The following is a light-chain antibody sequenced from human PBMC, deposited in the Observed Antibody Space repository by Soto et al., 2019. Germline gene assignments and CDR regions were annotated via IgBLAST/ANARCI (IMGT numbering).Light chain of an antibody. J-gene: IGLJ3*02. V-gene: IGLV2-14*01. Sequence: QSVLTQPASVSGSPGQSITISCTGTSSDIGGYNYVSWYQQHPGKAPKLIIYEVSNRPSGVSNRFSGSKSGNTASLTVSGRQAEDEADYYCSSYTSSSTLGVFGGGTKLTVL. CDR2: EVS. CDR3: SSYTSSSTLGV. CDR1: SSDIGGYNY.